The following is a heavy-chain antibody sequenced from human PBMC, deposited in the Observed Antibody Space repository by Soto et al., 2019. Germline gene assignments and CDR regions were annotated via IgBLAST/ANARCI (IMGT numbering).Heavy chain of an antibody. CDR3: VKDFSGSFLYYFDY. CDR1: GFSFSTYG. V-gene: IGHV3-64D*06. J-gene: IGHJ4*02. Sequence: PGGSLRLSCAASGFSFSTYGMHWVRQAPGKGLEYVSAISSNGGSTYYADSVKGRFTISRDNSKNTLYLQMSSLRAEDTAVYYCVKDFSGSFLYYFDYWGQGTLVTVSS. CDR2: ISSNGGST. D-gene: IGHD1-26*01.